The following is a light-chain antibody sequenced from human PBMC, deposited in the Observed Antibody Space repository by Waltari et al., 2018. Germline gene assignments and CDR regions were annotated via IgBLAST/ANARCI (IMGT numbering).Light chain of an antibody. CDR2: RDS. CDR3: QVYDSTTYV. J-gene: IGLJ1*01. V-gene: IGLV3-9*01. Sequence: SYELTQPLSVSVALGQTASVTCGGNDIESKHVYWYQQKSGQAPVLVIYRDSNRPSGISERFSGSNSGNTATLTISRAQAGDEADYYCQVYDSTTYVFGTGTKVTVL. CDR1: DIESKH.